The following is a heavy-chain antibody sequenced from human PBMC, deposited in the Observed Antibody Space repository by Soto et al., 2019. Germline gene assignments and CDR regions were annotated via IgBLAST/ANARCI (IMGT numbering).Heavy chain of an antibody. CDR1: GFTFSSYG. Sequence: EVQLLESGGGLVQPGGSLRLSCAASGFTFSSYGMTWVRQAPGKGLEWVSFSSGTGAGTYYADSVKGRFTISRDTSKNTLYLQMTSLRADDTAVYYCAKDRRAGGNYGFYSDFWGQGALVIVSS. J-gene: IGHJ4*02. CDR3: AKDRRAGGNYGFYSDF. V-gene: IGHV3-23*01. D-gene: IGHD1-7*01. CDR2: SSGTGAGT.